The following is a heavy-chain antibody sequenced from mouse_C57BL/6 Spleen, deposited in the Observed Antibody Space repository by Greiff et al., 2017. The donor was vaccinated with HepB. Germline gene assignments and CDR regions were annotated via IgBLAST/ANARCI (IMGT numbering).Heavy chain of an antibody. J-gene: IGHJ1*03. CDR2: IDPSDSYT. V-gene: IGHV1-50*01. CDR3: ALYSNHWYFDV. CDR1: GYTFTSYW. Sequence: VQLQQPGAELVKPGASVKLSCKASGYTFTSYWMQWVKQRPGQGLEWIGEIDPSDSYTNYNQKFKGKATLTVDTSSSTAYMQLSSLTSEDSAVYYCALYSNHWYFDVWGTGTTVTVSS. D-gene: IGHD2-5*01.